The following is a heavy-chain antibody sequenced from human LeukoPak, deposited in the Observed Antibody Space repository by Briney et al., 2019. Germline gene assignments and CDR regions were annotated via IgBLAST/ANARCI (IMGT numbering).Heavy chain of an antibody. Sequence: GESLKISFQVSGYIFTNYWIGWVRQMPGKGLESMGIIYPADSDTAYSPSFQGQVTISADKSISTVYLQWSSLKASDTAMYYCARQSRDGSKTRGYYFDYWGQGTLVTVS. CDR2: IYPADSDT. D-gene: IGHD3-10*01. J-gene: IGHJ4*02. V-gene: IGHV5-51*01. CDR1: GYIFTNYW. CDR3: ARQSRDGSKTRGYYFDY.